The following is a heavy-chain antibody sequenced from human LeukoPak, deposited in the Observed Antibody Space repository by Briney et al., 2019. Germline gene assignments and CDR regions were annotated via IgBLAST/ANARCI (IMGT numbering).Heavy chain of an antibody. CDR1: GYTFTSYV. D-gene: IGHD5-18*01. CDR3: SSARGYSYGFGSRFDP. CDR2: INAGNVNT. Sequence: ASVKLSCTPSGYTFTSYVIHWVRQAPGHRLEGMGWINAGNVNTKYSQALPDRGTITRYTSASTVYIELSSLRAGDTAACYFSSARGYSYGFGSRFDPWGQGTLVTVSS. J-gene: IGHJ5*02. V-gene: IGHV1-3*03.